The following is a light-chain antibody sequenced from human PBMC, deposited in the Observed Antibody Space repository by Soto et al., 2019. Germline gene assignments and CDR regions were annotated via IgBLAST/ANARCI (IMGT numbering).Light chain of an antibody. CDR1: RSLSSSY. Sequence: EIVLTQSPGTLSLSPGERATLSCRASRSLSSSYVVWYQQKPGQAPRLLIYAASRRATGIPDRFCGSGSATEYTLTSSRLEPEDFAVYYCQHEGTFGQGTKLEIK. J-gene: IGKJ2*01. CDR3: QHEGT. CDR2: AAS. V-gene: IGKV3-20*01.